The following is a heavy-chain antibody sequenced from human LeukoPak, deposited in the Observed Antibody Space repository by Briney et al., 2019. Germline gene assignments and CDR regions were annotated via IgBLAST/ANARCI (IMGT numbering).Heavy chain of an antibody. D-gene: IGHD3-16*02. CDR2: INHSGST. Sequence: SETLSLTCAVYGGSFSGYYWSWIRQPPGKGLEWIGEINHSGSTNYNPSLKSRVTISVDTSKNQFSLKLSSVTAADTAVYYCARGGSRYDYVWGSYRHPGAFDNWGQGTMVTVSS. CDR3: ARGGSRYDYVWGSYRHPGAFDN. CDR1: GGSFSGYY. J-gene: IGHJ3*02. V-gene: IGHV4-34*01.